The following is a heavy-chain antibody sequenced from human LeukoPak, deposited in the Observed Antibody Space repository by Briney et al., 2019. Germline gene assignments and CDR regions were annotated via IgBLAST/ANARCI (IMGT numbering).Heavy chain of an antibody. CDR2: ISGSGGST. Sequence: GGSLRLSCAASGFTFSGYAMSWVRQAPGKGLEWVSAISGSGGSTYYADSVRGRFTISRDNSKNTLYLQMNSLRAEDTAVYYCARVLRDYDSRAYDAFDIWGQGTMVTVSS. D-gene: IGHD3-22*01. CDR3: ARVLRDYDSRAYDAFDI. CDR1: GFTFSGYA. J-gene: IGHJ3*02. V-gene: IGHV3-23*01.